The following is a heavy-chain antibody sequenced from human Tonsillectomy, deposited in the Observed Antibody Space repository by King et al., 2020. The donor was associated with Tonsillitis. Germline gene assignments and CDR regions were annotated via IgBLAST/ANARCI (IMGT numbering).Heavy chain of an antibody. J-gene: IGHJ4*02. CDR3: ARDYPFYVIGY. D-gene: IGHD5/OR15-5a*01. CDR1: GGSISSSYYY. V-gene: IGHV4-39*02. Sequence: VQLQESGPGLVKPSETLSLTCTVSGGSISSSYYYWGWIRQPPGKGLEWIGNIFHSGSTYYNPSLKSRVTISVDTSKNQFSLKLSSVTAADTAVYYCARDYPFYVIGYWGQGTLVTVSS. CDR2: IFHSGST.